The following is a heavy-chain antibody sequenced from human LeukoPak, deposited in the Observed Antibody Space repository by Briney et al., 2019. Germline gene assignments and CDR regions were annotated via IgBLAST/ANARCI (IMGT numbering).Heavy chain of an antibody. J-gene: IGHJ6*03. CDR1: GFTFSSYG. Sequence: GGPLRLSCAASGFTFSSYGMSWVRQAPGKGLEWVSGISGSGSGTYYADSVKGRFTISRDNSKNTLHLQMNSPRAEDTAVYYCATHGSAHYYMDVWGKGTTVTISS. CDR3: ATHGSAHYYMDV. CDR2: ISGSGSGT. V-gene: IGHV3-23*01. D-gene: IGHD2-2*03.